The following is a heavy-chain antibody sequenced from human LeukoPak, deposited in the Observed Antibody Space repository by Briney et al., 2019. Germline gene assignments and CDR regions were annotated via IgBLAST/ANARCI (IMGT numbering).Heavy chain of an antibody. D-gene: IGHD5-18*01. CDR1: GFTFSSYA. CDR2: VWHDGSNR. Sequence: PGRSLRLSCTAPGFTFSSYAIHWIRQAPGKGLEWVALVWHDGSNRYYADSVKGRFTISRDNSKNTVYLQMSSLRSEDTAVYYCARSVDTAMVDYFDYWGQGTLVTVSS. CDR3: ARSVDTAMVDYFDY. V-gene: IGHV3-33*01. J-gene: IGHJ4*02.